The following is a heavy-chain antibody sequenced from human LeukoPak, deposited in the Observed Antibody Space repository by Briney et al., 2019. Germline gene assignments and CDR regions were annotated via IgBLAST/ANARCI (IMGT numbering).Heavy chain of an antibody. CDR1: GGSISSYY. D-gene: IGHD2-15*01. CDR3: ASGECSGGSCYALAGY. V-gene: IGHV4-59*01. Sequence: SETLSLTCTVSGGSISSYYWSWIRQPPGKGLEWIGYIYYSGSTNYNPSFKSRVTISVDTSRNQFSLKLSSVTAADTAVYYCASGECSGGSCYALAGYWGQGTLVTVSS. J-gene: IGHJ4*02. CDR2: IYYSGST.